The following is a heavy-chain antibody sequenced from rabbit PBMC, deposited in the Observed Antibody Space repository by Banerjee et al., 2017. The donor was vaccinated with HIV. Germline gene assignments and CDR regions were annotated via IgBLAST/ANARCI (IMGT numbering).Heavy chain of an antibody. CDR3: ARAGASNSYYTDL. V-gene: IGHV1S45*01. Sequence: QEQLEESGGDLVKPEGSLTLTCTASGFSFSSYYYMCWVRQAPGKGLEWIACINTSSGNTVYASWAKGRFTISKTSSTTVTLQMTSLTAADTATYFCARAGASNSYYTDLWGQGTLVTVS. D-gene: IGHD8-1*01. CDR2: INTSSGNT. J-gene: IGHJ3*01. CDR1: GFSFSSYYY.